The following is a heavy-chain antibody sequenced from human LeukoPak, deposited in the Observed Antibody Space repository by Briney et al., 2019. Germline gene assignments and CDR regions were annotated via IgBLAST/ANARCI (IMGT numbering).Heavy chain of an antibody. CDR2: INPNSGGT. CDR1: GYTFTGYY. Sequence: ASVKVSFKASGYTFTGYYMHWVRQAPGQGLEWMGWINPNSGGTNYAQKFQGRVTMTRDTSISTAYMELSRLRSDDTAVYYCARDGMDSYDSSGCYPIDYWGQGTLGTVSS. D-gene: IGHD3-22*01. J-gene: IGHJ4*02. CDR3: ARDGMDSYDSSGCYPIDY. V-gene: IGHV1-2*02.